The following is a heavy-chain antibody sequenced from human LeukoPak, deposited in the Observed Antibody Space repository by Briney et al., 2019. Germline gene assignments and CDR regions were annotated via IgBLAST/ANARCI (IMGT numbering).Heavy chain of an antibody. D-gene: IGHD2-21*02. Sequence: GGSLRLSCTASGFTFSTYWMSWVRQAPGEGLEWVANMHPEGNEKYHVDSVKGRFTISRDNAKNSLYVQMNSLRVEDTAVYYCARGDDFSGDYRGQGTLVTVSS. CDR1: GFTFSTYW. CDR3: ARGDDFSGDY. CDR2: MHPEGNEK. V-gene: IGHV3-7*04. J-gene: IGHJ4*02.